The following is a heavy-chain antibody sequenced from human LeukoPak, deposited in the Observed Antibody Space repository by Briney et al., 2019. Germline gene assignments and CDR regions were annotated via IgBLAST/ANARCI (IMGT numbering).Heavy chain of an antibody. CDR1: GFTFNTYT. Sequence: GGSLILSCAASGFTFNTYTMNWVRQAPGKGLEWISYLSSGSDSIFYADSVKGRFTISRDNAKNSLYLQMSGLRAEDTAVYYCARVYSSSWYSGYLYMDLWGKGTTVTVSS. CDR2: LSSGSDSI. V-gene: IGHV3-48*04. J-gene: IGHJ6*03. CDR3: ARVYSSSWYSGYLYMDL. D-gene: IGHD6-13*01.